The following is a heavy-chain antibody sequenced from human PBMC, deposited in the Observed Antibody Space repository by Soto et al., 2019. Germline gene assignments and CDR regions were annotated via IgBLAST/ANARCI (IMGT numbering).Heavy chain of an antibody. CDR2: IREDGGET. J-gene: IGHJ6*04. CDR3: ARGSIGPNPNNLDV. CDR1: GFTFTNHW. V-gene: IGHV3-74*01. Sequence: GGSLRLSCAASGFTFTNHWMHWVRQAPGKGLEWVSRIREDGGETNYADSVKGRFTISRDNAANTVYVQMNSLRVEDSAVYFCARGSIGPNPNNLDVWGKGTTVTVSS.